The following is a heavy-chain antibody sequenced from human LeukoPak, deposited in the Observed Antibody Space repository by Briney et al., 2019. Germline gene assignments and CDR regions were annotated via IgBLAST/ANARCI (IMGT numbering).Heavy chain of an antibody. CDR2: FDPEDGET. CDR1: GYTLTELS. Sequence: ASVKVSCKVSGYTLTELSMHWVRQAPGQGLEWMGGFDPEDGETIYAQKFQGRVTMTEDTSTDTAYMELSSLRSEDTAVYYCATLSRRELWLRVDYWGQGTLVTVSS. J-gene: IGHJ4*02. V-gene: IGHV1-24*01. CDR3: ATLSRRELWLRVDY. D-gene: IGHD5-18*01.